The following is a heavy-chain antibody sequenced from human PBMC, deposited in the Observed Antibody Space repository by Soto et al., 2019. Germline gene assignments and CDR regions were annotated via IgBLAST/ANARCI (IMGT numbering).Heavy chain of an antibody. CDR1: GFSFSTHY. CDR2: INRDSTVI. CDR3: ARDPKRITIFGVVISPSYYYYYGMDV. V-gene: IGHV3-48*01. Sequence: GGSLRLSCAASGFSFSTHYMNWVRQTPGKGLEWVSSINRDSTVIKYADSVKGRFTISRDNSKNSLSLQMNSLRAEDTAVYYCARDPKRITIFGVVISPSYYYYYGMDVWGQGTTVTVSS. D-gene: IGHD3-3*01. J-gene: IGHJ6*02.